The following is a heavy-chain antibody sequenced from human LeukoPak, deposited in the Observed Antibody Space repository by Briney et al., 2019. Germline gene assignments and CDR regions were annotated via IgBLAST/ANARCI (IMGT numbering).Heavy chain of an antibody. V-gene: IGHV3-30*02. D-gene: IGHD3-10*01. CDR2: IQYDDSIE. J-gene: IGHJ4*01. Sequence: GGSLTLSCAASGFTFSTFGMTWVRRAPDKGLEWVAFIQYDDSIEYYADSVKGRFTISRDNSKHTLYLQMNSLRGDDTAVYYCAKDQGVVGSYDYWGHGTLVTVSS. CDR3: AKDQGVVGSYDY. CDR1: GFTFSTFG.